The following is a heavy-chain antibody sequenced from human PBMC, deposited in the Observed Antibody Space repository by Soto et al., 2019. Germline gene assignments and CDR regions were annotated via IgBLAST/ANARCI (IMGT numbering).Heavy chain of an antibody. CDR3: AGGQQLSGDAAFDI. D-gene: IGHD6-13*01. Sequence: GGSLRLSCAASGFTFSSYWMSWVRQAPGKGLEWVANIKQDGSEKYYVDSVKGRFTISRDNAKNALYLQMNSLRAEDTAVYYCAGGQQLSGDAAFDIWGQGTMVTVSS. CDR2: IKQDGSEK. CDR1: GFTFSSYW. V-gene: IGHV3-7*04. J-gene: IGHJ3*02.